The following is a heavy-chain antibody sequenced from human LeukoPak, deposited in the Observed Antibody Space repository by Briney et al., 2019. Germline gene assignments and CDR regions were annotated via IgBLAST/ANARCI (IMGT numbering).Heavy chain of an antibody. Sequence: PSETLSLTCTVPGGSISSGGYYWSWIRQHPGKGLEWIGYIYYSGSTYYNPSLKSRVTISVDTSKNQFSRKLSSVTAADTAVYYCARDHYGEQDYWGQGTLVTVSS. CDR1: GGSISSGGYY. CDR3: ARDHYGEQDY. J-gene: IGHJ4*02. D-gene: IGHD4-17*01. V-gene: IGHV4-31*03. CDR2: IYYSGST.